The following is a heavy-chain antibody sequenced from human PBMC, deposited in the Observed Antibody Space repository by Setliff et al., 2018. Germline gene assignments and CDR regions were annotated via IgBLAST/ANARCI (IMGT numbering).Heavy chain of an antibody. CDR1: GGSFSTYY. J-gene: IGHJ4*02. V-gene: IGHV4-34*01. CDR2: INHSGST. CDR3: TRDWGPWGVATKYSSSWSYY. Sequence: SETLSLTCAVYGGSFSTYYWIWIRQPPGKGLEWIGEINHSGSTNYNPSLKSRVTISVDTSKNQFSLKLSSVTAADTALYYCTRDWGPWGVATKYSSSWSYYWGQGTLVTVSS. D-gene: IGHD6-13*01.